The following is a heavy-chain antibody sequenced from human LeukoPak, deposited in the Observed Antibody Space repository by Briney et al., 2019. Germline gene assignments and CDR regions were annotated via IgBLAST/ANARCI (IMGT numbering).Heavy chain of an antibody. Sequence: ASVKVSCKASGYTFTSYGISWVRQAHGQGLEWMGWISAYNVNTNDAQKLQGRVTMTTDTSTTTAYMELRSLRSDDTAVYYCARVPVSGPGARFDYWGQGTLVTVSS. CDR2: ISAYNVNT. CDR1: GYTFTSYG. CDR3: ARVPVSGPGARFDY. D-gene: IGHD4-11*01. J-gene: IGHJ4*02. V-gene: IGHV1-18*01.